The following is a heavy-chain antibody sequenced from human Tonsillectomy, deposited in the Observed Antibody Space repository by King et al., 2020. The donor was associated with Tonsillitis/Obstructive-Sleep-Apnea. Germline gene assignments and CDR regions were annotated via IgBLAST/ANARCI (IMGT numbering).Heavy chain of an antibody. J-gene: IGHJ3*02. V-gene: IGHV1-46*01. D-gene: IGHD2-15*01. CDR1: GYTFTSYY. CDR3: ARAGLLYCSGGSCYSGTDAFDI. CDR2: INPSVGST. Sequence: QLVQSGAEVKKPGASVKVSCKASGYTFTSYYMHWVRQAPGQGLEWMGIINPSVGSTSYAQKFQGRVTMTRDTATSTVYMERSSLRSADTAVYYCARAGLLYCSGGSCYSGTDAFDIWGQGTMVTVSS.